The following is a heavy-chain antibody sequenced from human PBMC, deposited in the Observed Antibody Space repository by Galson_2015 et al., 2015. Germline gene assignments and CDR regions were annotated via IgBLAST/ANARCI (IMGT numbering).Heavy chain of an antibody. CDR2: LSGNGVGT. CDR1: GFTFKNYA. D-gene: IGHD3-3*01. Sequence: SLRLSCAASGFTFKNYAMSWVRQAPGKGLEWVSSLSGNGVGTYYADFVRGRFTISRDNSKDTVYLHMIGLRADDTGVYYCAKDPVFDFWSGYDAFDVWGQGTMVTVSS. J-gene: IGHJ3*01. V-gene: IGHV3-23*01. CDR3: AKDPVFDFWSGYDAFDV.